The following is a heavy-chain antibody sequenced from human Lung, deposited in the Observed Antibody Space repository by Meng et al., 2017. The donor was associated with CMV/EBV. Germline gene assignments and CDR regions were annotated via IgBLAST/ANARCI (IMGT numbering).Heavy chain of an antibody. D-gene: IGHD7-27*01. CDR2: IRSDGSDK. CDR1: GFTFSDYG. V-gene: IGHV3-30*02. J-gene: IGHJ4*02. Sequence: SWAASGFTFSDYGMHWVRQAPGKGLEWVAFIRSDGSDKYYASFVKGRFTFSRDNSKKKLFLQMDSLRTEDTALYYCAKELGISDSWGQGTLVTVSS. CDR3: AKELGISDS.